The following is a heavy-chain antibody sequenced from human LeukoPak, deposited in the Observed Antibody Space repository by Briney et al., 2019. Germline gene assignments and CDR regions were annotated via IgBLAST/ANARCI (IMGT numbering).Heavy chain of an antibody. D-gene: IGHD5-18*01. CDR3: AKKCSYGSFDY. J-gene: IGHJ4*02. Sequence: GGSLRLSCAASGFTFSSYEMNWVRQAPGKGLEWVSYISSSGSTIYYADSVKGRFTISRDNAKNSLYLQMNSLRAEDTAVYYCAKKCSYGSFDYWGQGTLVTVSS. CDR1: GFTFSSYE. V-gene: IGHV3-48*03. CDR2: ISSSGSTI.